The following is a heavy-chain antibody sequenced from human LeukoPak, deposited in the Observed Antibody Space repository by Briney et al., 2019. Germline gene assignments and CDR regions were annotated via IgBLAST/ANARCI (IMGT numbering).Heavy chain of an antibody. CDR1: GFTFSSYW. J-gene: IGHJ5*02. D-gene: IGHD2-15*01. Sequence: GGSLRLSCAASGFTFSSYWMHWVRQAPGKGLEWVSYISSSGSTIYYADSVKGRFTISRDNAKNSLYLQMNSLRAEDTAVYYCARAVAASWFDPWGQGTLVTVSS. CDR2: ISSSGSTI. V-gene: IGHV3-48*04. CDR3: ARAVAASWFDP.